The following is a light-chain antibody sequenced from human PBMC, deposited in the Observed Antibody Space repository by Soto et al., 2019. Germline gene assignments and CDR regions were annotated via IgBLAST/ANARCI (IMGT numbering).Light chain of an antibody. CDR2: DVN. Sequence: QSALTQPASMSGSPGQSITISCTGTSSDVGGYNYVSWYRQHPGKAPKLMIYDVNSRPSGVSNRFSGSKSGNTASLTISGLQAEVEADYYCSSHSSSSTLVVFGGGTKLTVL. J-gene: IGLJ2*01. CDR1: SSDVGGYNY. V-gene: IGLV2-14*03. CDR3: SSHSSSSTLVV.